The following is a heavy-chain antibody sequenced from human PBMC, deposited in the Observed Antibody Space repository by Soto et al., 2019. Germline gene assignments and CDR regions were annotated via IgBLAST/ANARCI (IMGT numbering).Heavy chain of an antibody. Sequence: QVQLVQSGAEVMKPGSSVKVSCKASGGTFSSYAISWVRQAPGQGLEWMGGIIPIFGTANYAQKFQGRVTITADESTSTADMELSSLSSEDTAVYYWARGEDDYGGWGQGTLVTVSS. V-gene: IGHV1-69*01. D-gene: IGHD4-17*01. CDR2: IIPIFGTA. J-gene: IGHJ4*02. CDR1: GGTFSSYA. CDR3: ARGEDDYGG.